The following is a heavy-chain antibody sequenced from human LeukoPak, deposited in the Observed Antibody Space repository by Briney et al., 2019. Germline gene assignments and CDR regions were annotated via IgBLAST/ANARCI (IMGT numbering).Heavy chain of an antibody. CDR2: ITWDGGGT. J-gene: IGHJ4*02. CDR1: GFTFDDYA. V-gene: IGHV3-43D*03. Sequence: GGSLRLSRAASGFTFDDYAMHWVRQGPGKGLEWVSLITWDGGGTYYADSVKGRFTISRDNRKSSLHLEMNSLRLEDTAFYYCAKEDFDYWGQGTLVTVSS. CDR3: AKEDFDY.